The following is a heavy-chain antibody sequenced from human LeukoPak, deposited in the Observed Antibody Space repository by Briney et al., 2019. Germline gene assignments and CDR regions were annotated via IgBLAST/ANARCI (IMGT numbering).Heavy chain of an antibody. D-gene: IGHD6-19*01. CDR1: GFTFSSYA. V-gene: IGHV3-30-3*01. CDR2: ISYDGSNK. CDR3: ARDEGSSPWFDP. J-gene: IGHJ5*02. Sequence: GGSLRLSCAASGFTFSSYAMHWVRQAPGKGLEWVAVISYDGSNKYYADSVKGRFTISRDNSKNTLYLQMNSLRAEDTAVYYCARDEGSSPWFDPWGQGTLVTVSS.